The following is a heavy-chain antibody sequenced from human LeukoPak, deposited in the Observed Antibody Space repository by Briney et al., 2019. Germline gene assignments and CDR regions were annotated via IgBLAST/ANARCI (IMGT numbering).Heavy chain of an antibody. V-gene: IGHV4-30-4*08. D-gene: IGHD2-2*02. CDR3: ARAPASYTVDY. J-gene: IGHJ4*02. Sequence: PSQTLSLTCTVSGGSISSGDYYWSWIRQPPGKGLGWIGYIYYSGSTYYNPSLKSRVTISVDTSKNQFSLKLSSVTAADTAVYYCARAPASYTVDYWGQGTLVTVSS. CDR1: GGSISSGDYY. CDR2: IYYSGST.